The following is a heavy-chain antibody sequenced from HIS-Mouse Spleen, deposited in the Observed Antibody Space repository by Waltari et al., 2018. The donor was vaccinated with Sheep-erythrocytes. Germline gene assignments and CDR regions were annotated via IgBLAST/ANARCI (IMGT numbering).Heavy chain of an antibody. CDR1: GFTFSSYW. J-gene: IGHJ4*02. CDR3: VRETEWELSFDY. Sequence: EVQLVESGGGLVQPGGSLRLSCAASGFTFSSYWMHWVRQAPGKGLVWVSRINSDGSSTSYADSVKGRFTISRDNAKNTLYLQMNSLRAEDTVVYYCVRETEWELSFDYWGQGTLVTVSS. D-gene: IGHD1-26*01. V-gene: IGHV3-74*01. CDR2: INSDGSST.